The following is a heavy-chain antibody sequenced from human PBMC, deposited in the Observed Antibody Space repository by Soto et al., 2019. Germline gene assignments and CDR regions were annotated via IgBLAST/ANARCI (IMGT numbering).Heavy chain of an antibody. CDR2: ISGSGGST. D-gene: IGHD6-13*01. Sequence: GGSLRLSCAASGFTFSSYAMSWVRQAPGKGLEWVSAISGSGGSTYYADSVKGRFTISRDNSKNTLDLQMNSLRAEDTAVYYCAKHPLQYSSSWYYFDYWGQGTLVTVSS. CDR3: AKHPLQYSSSWYYFDY. CDR1: GFTFSSYA. V-gene: IGHV3-23*01. J-gene: IGHJ4*02.